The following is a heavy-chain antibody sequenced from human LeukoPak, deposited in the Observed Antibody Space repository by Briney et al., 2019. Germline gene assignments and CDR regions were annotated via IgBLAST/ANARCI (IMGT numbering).Heavy chain of an antibody. Sequence: GGSLRLSCAASGFTFSSYAMSWVRQAPGKGLEWVSAISGSGGSTYYADSVKGRFTISRDNSKNTLYLQMNSLRAEDTAVYYCANLLSLVGYYYDSSGPLGTIWGQGTMVTVSS. V-gene: IGHV3-23*01. J-gene: IGHJ3*02. CDR3: ANLLSLVGYYYDSSGPLGTI. CDR2: ISGSGGST. CDR1: GFTFSSYA. D-gene: IGHD3-22*01.